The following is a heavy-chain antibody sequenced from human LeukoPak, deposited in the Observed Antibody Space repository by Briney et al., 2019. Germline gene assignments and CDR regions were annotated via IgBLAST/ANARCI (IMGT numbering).Heavy chain of an antibody. CDR3: ARERDSSGYYFSLYGMDV. Sequence: ASVKVSCKASGYTFTSYYMHWARQAPGQGLEWMGIINPSGGSTSYAQKFQGRVTMTRDTSTSTVYMELSSLRSEDTAVYYCARERDSSGYYFSLYGMDVWGQGTTVTVSS. V-gene: IGHV1-46*01. CDR2: INPSGGST. CDR1: GYTFTSYY. J-gene: IGHJ6*02. D-gene: IGHD3-22*01.